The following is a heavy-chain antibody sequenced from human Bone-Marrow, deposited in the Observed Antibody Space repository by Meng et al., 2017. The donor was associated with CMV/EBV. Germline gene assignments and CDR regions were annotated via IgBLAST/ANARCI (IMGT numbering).Heavy chain of an antibody. CDR3: ARGRGSSLRPFDL. CDR1: GGSISSSSYY. J-gene: IGHJ2*01. Sequence: SETLSLTCTVSGGSISSSSYYWGWIRQPPGKGLEWIGTSHPGGSTYYNPSLRNRVTISVDTSKNQFSLKLSSVTAADTAVYYCARGRGSSLRPFDLWGRGTLVTVSS. CDR2: SHPGGST. V-gene: IGHV4-39*07. D-gene: IGHD6-6*01.